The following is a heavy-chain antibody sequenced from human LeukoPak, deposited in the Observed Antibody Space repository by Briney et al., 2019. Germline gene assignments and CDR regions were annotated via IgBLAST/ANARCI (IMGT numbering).Heavy chain of an antibody. CDR1: GFTFSSYA. D-gene: IGHD2-15*01. CDR3: ASLEIVVMVAVPFESNWFDP. V-gene: IGHV3-30-3*01. Sequence: GGSLRLSRAASGFTFSSYAMHWVRQAPGKGLEWVAVISYDGSNKYYADSVKGRFTISRDNSKNTLYLQMNSLRAGDTAVYYCASLEIVVMVAVPFESNWFDPWGQGTLVTVSS. J-gene: IGHJ5*02. CDR2: ISYDGSNK.